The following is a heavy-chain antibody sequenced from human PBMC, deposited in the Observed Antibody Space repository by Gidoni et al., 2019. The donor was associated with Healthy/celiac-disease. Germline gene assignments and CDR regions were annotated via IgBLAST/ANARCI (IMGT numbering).Heavy chain of an antibody. CDR2: IRSKANRYAT. Sequence: EVQLVESGGGLVQPGGSLKLSCAASGFTFSASAMHWVRQASGKGLEWVGRIRSKANRYATAYAASVKGMFTISRDDSKNTAYLQMNSLKTEDTAVYYCTRPVRRTSYGMDVWGQGTTVTVSS. CDR3: TRPVRRTSYGMDV. V-gene: IGHV3-73*01. J-gene: IGHJ6*02. CDR1: GFTFSASA. D-gene: IGHD3-10*01.